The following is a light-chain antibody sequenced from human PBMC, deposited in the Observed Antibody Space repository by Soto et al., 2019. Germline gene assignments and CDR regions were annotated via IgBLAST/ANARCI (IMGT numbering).Light chain of an antibody. Sequence: QSALTQPTSASGSPGQSVTISCTGTSSDIGGHNHVSWYQQHPGKTPKLMIYEVSERPSGVPDRFSGSKSGNTASLTVSGLQAEDEGDYYCSSYGGSDNVLFGGGTKLTVL. J-gene: IGLJ2*01. CDR1: SSDIGGHNH. V-gene: IGLV2-8*01. CDR3: SSYGGSDNVL. CDR2: EVS.